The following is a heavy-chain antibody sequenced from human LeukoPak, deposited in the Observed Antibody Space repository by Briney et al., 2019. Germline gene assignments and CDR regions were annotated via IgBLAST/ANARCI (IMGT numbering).Heavy chain of an antibody. D-gene: IGHD3-22*01. J-gene: IGHJ3*02. Sequence: GGSLRLSCAASGFTFSRSAMTWVRQGPGTGLEFVASIIYSGGATYYADSVKGRFTISRDNSKNTLFLQMNSLRAEDTAVYYCARGTYYYDSSGYLGDAFDIWGQGTMVTVSS. V-gene: IGHV3-23*01. CDR3: ARGTYYYDSSGYLGDAFDI. CDR2: IIYSGGAT. CDR1: GFTFSRSA.